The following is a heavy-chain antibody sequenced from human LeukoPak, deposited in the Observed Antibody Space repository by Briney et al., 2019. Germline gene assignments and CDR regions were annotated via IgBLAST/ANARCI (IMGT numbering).Heavy chain of an antibody. CDR1: GFTFSSYA. CDR2: ISGSGGST. V-gene: IGHV3-23*01. D-gene: IGHD6-13*01. J-gene: IGHJ4*02. CDR3: AKVAKTFYSSSWYIDY. Sequence: GGSLRLSCAASGFTFSSYAMSWVRQAPGKGLEWVSAISGSGGSTYYADSVKGRFTISRDNSKNTLYLQMNSLRAEDTAVYYCAKVAKTFYSSSWYIDYWGQGTLVTVSS.